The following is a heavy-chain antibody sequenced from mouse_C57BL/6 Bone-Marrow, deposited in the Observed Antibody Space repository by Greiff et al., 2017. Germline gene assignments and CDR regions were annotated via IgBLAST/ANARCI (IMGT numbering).Heavy chain of an antibody. CDR1: GYSITSGYY. CDR2: ISYDGSN. CDR3: AREGSGYAMDY. D-gene: IGHD1-1*01. J-gene: IGHJ4*01. Sequence: EVQLMESGPGLVKPSQSLSLTCSVTGYSITSGYYWNWIRQFPGNKLEWMGYISYDGSNNYNPSLKNRISITRDTSKNQFFLKLNSVTTEDTATYYCAREGSGYAMDYWGQGTSVTVSS. V-gene: IGHV3-6*01.